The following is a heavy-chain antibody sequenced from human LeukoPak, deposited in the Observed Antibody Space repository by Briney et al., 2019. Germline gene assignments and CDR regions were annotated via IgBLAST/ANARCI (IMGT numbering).Heavy chain of an antibody. Sequence: GGSLRLSCAASGFTFSSYAMSWVRQAPGKGLEWGSAISGSGGSTYYADSVKGRFTISRDNSKNTLYLQMNSLRAEDTAVYYCAKGALGYCSSTSCPPGYWGQGTLVTVSS. D-gene: IGHD2-2*01. J-gene: IGHJ4*02. CDR1: GFTFSSYA. CDR2: ISGSGGST. V-gene: IGHV3-23*01. CDR3: AKGALGYCSSTSCPPGY.